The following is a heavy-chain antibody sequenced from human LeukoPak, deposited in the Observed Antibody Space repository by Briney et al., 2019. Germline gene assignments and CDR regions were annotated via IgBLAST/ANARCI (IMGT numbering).Heavy chain of an antibody. J-gene: IGHJ4*02. CDR3: ARDATLGGDFDS. Sequence: GGSLGLSCAASGFTFRSYWMGWVRQTPGKGLEWLANINEDGSTTYYVDSVKGRFTISRNNADNLLYLQMNSLRAEDTAVYYCARDATLGGDFDSWGQGTLVTVSS. CDR2: INEDGSTT. V-gene: IGHV3-7*01. D-gene: IGHD2-15*01. CDR1: GFTFRSYW.